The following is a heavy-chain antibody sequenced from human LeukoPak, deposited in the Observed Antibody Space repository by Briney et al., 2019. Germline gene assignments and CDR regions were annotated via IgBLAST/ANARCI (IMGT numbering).Heavy chain of an antibody. CDR2: INPNSGGT. Sequence: ASVKVSCKASGYTFTGYYMHWVRQAPGQGLEWMGWINPNSGGTNYAQKFQGRVTMTRDTSISTAYMEPSRLRSDDTAVYYCARDFTRMAYHQLGYWGQGTLVTVSS. CDR3: ARDFTRMAYHQLGY. J-gene: IGHJ4*02. V-gene: IGHV1-2*02. CDR1: GYTFTGYY. D-gene: IGHD1-14*01.